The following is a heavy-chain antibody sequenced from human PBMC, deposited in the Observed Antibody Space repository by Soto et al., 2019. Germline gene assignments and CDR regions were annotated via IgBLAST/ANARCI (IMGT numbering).Heavy chain of an antibody. J-gene: IGHJ5*02. Sequence: QITLKESGPTLVNPTQTLTLTCTFSGFSLNTFGVGVGWLRQPPGKALEWLALVYWDDDKRYNPSLMNRLTITKDTSKNQVVLTMTNMDPVDTATYYCAQRKGGYCSSTSCQGYFDPWGQGTLVTVSS. D-gene: IGHD2-2*01. CDR3: AQRKGGYCSSTSCQGYFDP. CDR1: GFSLNTFGVG. V-gene: IGHV2-5*02. CDR2: VYWDDDK.